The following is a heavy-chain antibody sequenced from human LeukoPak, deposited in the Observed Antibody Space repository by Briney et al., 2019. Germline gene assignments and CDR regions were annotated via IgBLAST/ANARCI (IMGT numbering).Heavy chain of an antibody. D-gene: IGHD1-14*01. J-gene: IGHJ6*03. V-gene: IGHV4-61*02. CDR2: IYTSGST. CDR3: ARGLAASRNYYYFYYRGV. Sequence: SETLSLTCTVSGGSISRGSYYWRWIRQPAGKGLAWIGRIYTSGSTNYNPSLTSRVTISVDTSKNQSSLKLSSVTAADTAVYYGARGLAASRNYYYFYYRGVWGKGTTVTVSS. CDR1: GGSISRGSYY.